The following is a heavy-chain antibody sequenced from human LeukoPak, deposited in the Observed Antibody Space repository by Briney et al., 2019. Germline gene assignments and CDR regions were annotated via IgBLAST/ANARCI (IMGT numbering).Heavy chain of an antibody. J-gene: IGHJ4*02. CDR1: GFTFSSYA. CDR3: AKDRGGGSSRGG. V-gene: IGHV3-23*01. D-gene: IGHD3-10*01. CDR2: ISGSGGST. Sequence: PGGSLRLSCAASGFTFSSYAMSWVRQAPGKGLEWVSAISGSGGSTYYADSVKGRFTISRDNSKNTLYLQMNSLRAEDTAVYYWAKDRGGGSSRGGWAQGTLVTVSS.